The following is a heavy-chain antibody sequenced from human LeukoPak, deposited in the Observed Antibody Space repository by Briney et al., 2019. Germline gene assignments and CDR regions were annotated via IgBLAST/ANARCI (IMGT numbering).Heavy chain of an antibody. J-gene: IGHJ4*02. CDR2: IIPIFGTA. CDR1: GYTFTSYG. V-gene: IGHV1-69*05. D-gene: IGHD3-22*01. CDR3: ATDEGTYYDSSRGTFDY. Sequence: SVKVSCKASGYTFTSYGISWVRQAPGQGLEWMGRIIPIFGTANYAQKFQGRVTITTDESTSTAYMELSSLRSEDTAVYYCATDEGTYYDSSRGTFDYWGQGTLVTVSS.